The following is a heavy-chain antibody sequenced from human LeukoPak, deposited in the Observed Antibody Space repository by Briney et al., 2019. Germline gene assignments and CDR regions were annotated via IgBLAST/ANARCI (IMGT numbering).Heavy chain of an antibody. Sequence: PSETLSLTCAVYGGSFSGYYWSWIRQPPGKGLEWIGEINHSGSTNYNPSLKSRVTISVDTSKNQFSLKLSSVTAADTAVYYCARYVYYYDSSGSPYFDYWGQGTLVTVSS. D-gene: IGHD3-22*01. J-gene: IGHJ4*02. CDR2: INHSGST. CDR1: GGSFSGYY. CDR3: ARYVYYYDSSGSPYFDY. V-gene: IGHV4-34*01.